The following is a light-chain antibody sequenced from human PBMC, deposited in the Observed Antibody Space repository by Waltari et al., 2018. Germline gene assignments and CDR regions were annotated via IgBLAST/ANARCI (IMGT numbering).Light chain of an antibody. Sequence: QSALTRPPSVSGSPGQSITVSCTCTSHDVGSYNLVSWYQHHPGKAPKLMIYEVRKRPSGVSNRFAGSKSGNTASLRISGLQAEDEADYYCCSYVGSSYVFGSGTKVTVL. CDR1: SHDVGSYNL. CDR2: EVR. J-gene: IGLJ1*01. V-gene: IGLV2-23*02. CDR3: CSYVGSSYV.